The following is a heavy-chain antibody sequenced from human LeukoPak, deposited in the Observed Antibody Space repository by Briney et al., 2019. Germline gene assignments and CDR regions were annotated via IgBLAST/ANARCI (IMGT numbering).Heavy chain of an antibody. D-gene: IGHD3-10*01. CDR1: GFTFSSYS. V-gene: IGHV3-21*01. J-gene: IGHJ4*02. CDR2: ISSSSSYI. Sequence: GGSLRLSRAASGFTFSSYSMNWVRQAPGKGLEWVSSISSSSSYIYYADSVKGRFTISRDNAKNSLYLQMNSLRAEDTAVYYCARDSMVRGFRDFDYWGQGTLVTVSS. CDR3: ARDSMVRGFRDFDY.